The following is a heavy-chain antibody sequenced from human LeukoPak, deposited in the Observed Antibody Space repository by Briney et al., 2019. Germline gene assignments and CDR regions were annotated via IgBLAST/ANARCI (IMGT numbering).Heavy chain of an antibody. CDR2: ISYDGSNK. CDR1: GFTFSSYG. D-gene: IGHD3-22*01. Sequence: PGGSLRLSCAASGFTFSSYGMHWLRQAQGKGLVWVAVISYDGSNKYYENSVDGRSTISRDNSNTTLYLQINSLRAEDTVEYYCAKDVYDSSGYLDYWGQGTLVTVSS. J-gene: IGHJ4*02. CDR3: AKDVYDSSGYLDY. V-gene: IGHV3-30*18.